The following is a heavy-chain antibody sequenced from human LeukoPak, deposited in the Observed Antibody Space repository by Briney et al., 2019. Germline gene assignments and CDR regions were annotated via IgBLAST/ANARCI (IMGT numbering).Heavy chain of an antibody. J-gene: IGHJ3*02. CDR2: IYYSGST. CDR3: ARAGYSYGYPDAFDI. V-gene: IGHV4-30-4*01. CDR1: GGSISSGDYY. D-gene: IGHD5-18*01. Sequence: SQTLSLTCTVSGGSISSGDYYWSWIRQPPGKGLEWIGYIYYSGSTNYNPSLKSRVTISVDTSKNQFSLKLSSVTAADTAVYYCARAGYSYGYPDAFDIWGQGTMVTVSS.